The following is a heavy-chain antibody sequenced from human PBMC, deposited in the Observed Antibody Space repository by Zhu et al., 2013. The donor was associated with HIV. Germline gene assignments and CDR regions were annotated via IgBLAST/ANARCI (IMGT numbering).Heavy chain of an antibody. D-gene: IGHD1-1*01. CDR2: INPNKGGT. CDR1: GYSLTNHY. V-gene: IGHV1-2*02. CDR3: ARSRTLEEAEYFQH. J-gene: IGHJ1*01. Sequence: QVPLVPSGAEVKNPGASVKVPCKASGYSLTNHYVHWVRQAPGQGLEWIGWINPNKGGTKSLQRFQGRVIMTRDTSISTAYMELTSLISDDTAVYYCARSRTLEEAEYFQHWGQGTLVIVSS.